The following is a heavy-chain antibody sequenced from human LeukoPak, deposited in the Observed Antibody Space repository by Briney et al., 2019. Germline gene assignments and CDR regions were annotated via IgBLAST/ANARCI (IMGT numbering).Heavy chain of an antibody. D-gene: IGHD3-10*01. Sequence: PGGSLRLSCAGSGFIFNNYAMHWVRQPPGKGLEWVSGISWNSGSIDYADSVKGRFTISRDNAKNSLYLQMNNLRAEDTAIYFCARGRGPYGWFDPWGQGTLVTVSS. J-gene: IGHJ5*02. CDR2: ISWNSGSI. CDR1: GFIFNNYA. CDR3: ARGRGPYGWFDP. V-gene: IGHV3-9*01.